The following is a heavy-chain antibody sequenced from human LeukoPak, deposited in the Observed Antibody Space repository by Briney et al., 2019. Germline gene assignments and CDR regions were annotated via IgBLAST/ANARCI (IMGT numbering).Heavy chain of an antibody. J-gene: IGHJ4*02. CDR3: ARVGYSGWNLEY. Sequence: GGSLRLSDAASGFTFRSYWMSWVRQAPGKGLEWVANINQAGSVQYYVDSVKGRFTISRDDAKNSLYVQMNSLREEDTAVYYCARVGYSGWNLEYWGQGTLVTVSS. V-gene: IGHV3-7*01. CDR1: GFTFRSYW. D-gene: IGHD5-12*01. CDR2: INQAGSVQ.